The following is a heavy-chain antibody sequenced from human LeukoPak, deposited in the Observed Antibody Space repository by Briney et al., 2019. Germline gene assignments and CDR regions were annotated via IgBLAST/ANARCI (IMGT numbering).Heavy chain of an antibody. Sequence: GGSLRLSCAASGFSFNTYAMSWVRQAPGKGLEWVSAISNTGGSTYYADSVKGRFTISRDKSKNTLSLQMNSLRAEDTAVYYCAQQVGYCSSGSCYFTYWGQGTLVTVSS. CDR1: GFSFNTYA. CDR3: AQQVGYCSSGSCYFTY. D-gene: IGHD2-15*01. V-gene: IGHV3-23*01. J-gene: IGHJ1*01. CDR2: ISNTGGST.